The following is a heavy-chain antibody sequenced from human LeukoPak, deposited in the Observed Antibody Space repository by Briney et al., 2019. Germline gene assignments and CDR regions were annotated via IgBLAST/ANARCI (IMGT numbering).Heavy chain of an antibody. CDR2: IIPILGIA. CDR1: GGTFSSYA. Sequence: SVKVSCKASGGTFSSYAISWVRQAPGQGLEWMGRIIPILGIANYAQKFQGRVTITADKSTSTAYMELSSLRSEDTAVYYCARDVRIQPLYGDYVGYYGMDVWGQGTTVTVSS. J-gene: IGHJ6*02. V-gene: IGHV1-69*04. D-gene: IGHD4-17*01. CDR3: ARDVRIQPLYGDYVGYYGMDV.